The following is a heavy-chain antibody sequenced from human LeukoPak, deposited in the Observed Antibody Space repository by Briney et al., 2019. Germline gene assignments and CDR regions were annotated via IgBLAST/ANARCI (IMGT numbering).Heavy chain of an antibody. J-gene: IGHJ4*02. Sequence: PGGSLRLSCAASGFTFSSYWMHWVRQAPGKGLVWVSRINSDGSSTTYADSVKGRFTISRDNAKNSLYLQMNSLRAEDTAVYYCARGGVAAAGTSYWGQGTLVTVSS. CDR3: ARGGVAAAGTSY. V-gene: IGHV3-74*01. CDR2: INSDGSST. D-gene: IGHD6-13*01. CDR1: GFTFSSYW.